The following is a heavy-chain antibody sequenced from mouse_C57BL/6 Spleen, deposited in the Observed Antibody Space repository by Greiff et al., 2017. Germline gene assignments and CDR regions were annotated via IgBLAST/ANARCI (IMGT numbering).Heavy chain of an antibody. CDR2: INPSTGGT. V-gene: IGHV1-42*01. CDR1: GYSFTGYS. CDR3: ASPRYFDV. J-gene: IGHJ1*03. Sequence: EVQLLQSGPELVKPGASVKISCKASGYSFTGYSMTWVKQSPEKSLEWIGEINPSTGGTTYNQKFKAKVTLTGDKSSSTAYMQLKSLTSEDSAVYYCASPRYFDVWGTGTTVTVSS.